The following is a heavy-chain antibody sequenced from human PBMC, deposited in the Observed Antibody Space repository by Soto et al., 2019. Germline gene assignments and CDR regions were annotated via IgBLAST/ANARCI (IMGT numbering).Heavy chain of an antibody. CDR1: GYTFTSYS. CDR3: ASDTVMALPEA. V-gene: IGHV1-18*01. Sequence: QVQLVQSGAEVKKPGASVKVSCKASGYTFTSYSITWVRQAPGQGLEWMGWISAHNGNTKYAQKLQGRDTMTTDTATSTAYMEVRSLRSDDTAVYYCASDTVMALPEAWGQGTLVPFSS. CDR2: ISAHNGNT. D-gene: IGHD2-21*01. J-gene: IGHJ4*02.